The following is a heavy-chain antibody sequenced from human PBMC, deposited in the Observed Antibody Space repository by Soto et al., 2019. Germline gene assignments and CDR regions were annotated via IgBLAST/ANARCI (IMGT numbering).Heavy chain of an antibody. CDR3: AKAYFVWSSEQPYYFDY. J-gene: IGHJ4*02. CDR2: ISGSGGRS. CDR1: GFTFSNYA. D-gene: IGHD3-16*01. V-gene: IGHV3-23*01. Sequence: EVQLLDSGGGLVQPGGSLRLSCAASGFTFSNYAMTWVRQGPGKGLEWVSGISGSGGRSDYADSVKGRFTISRDNSKSTLYLQMNSLRAEDTAVYYCAKAYFVWSSEQPYYFDYGGQGTLVTVSS.